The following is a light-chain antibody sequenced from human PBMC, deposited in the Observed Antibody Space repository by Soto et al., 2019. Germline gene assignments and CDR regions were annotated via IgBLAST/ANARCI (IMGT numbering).Light chain of an antibody. J-gene: IGKJ4*01. CDR3: QQANSFPLT. Sequence: DIQMTQSPSSVSASVGDRVTITCRASQGITNWLAWYQQKPGKAPKLLIYAASGLPSGVPSRFSGSGSGTDFTLPISSLQPEDFATYYCQQANSFPLTFGGGTKVEIK. CDR2: AAS. V-gene: IGKV1-12*01. CDR1: QGITNW.